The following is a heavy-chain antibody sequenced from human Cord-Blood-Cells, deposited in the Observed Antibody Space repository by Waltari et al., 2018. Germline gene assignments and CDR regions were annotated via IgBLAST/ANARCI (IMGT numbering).Heavy chain of an antibody. D-gene: IGHD6-13*01. CDR2: ISYDGSNK. V-gene: IGHV3-30-3*01. J-gene: IGHJ4*02. CDR3: VRKGSSWYLIFDY. Sequence: QVQLVESGGGVVQPGRSLRLSCAASGFTFSSYAMHWVRQAPGKGLEWVAVISYDGSNKDYADSVKGRFTISRDNSKNTLYLQMNSLRAEDTAVYYCVRKGSSWYLIFDYWGQGTLVTVSS. CDR1: GFTFSSYA.